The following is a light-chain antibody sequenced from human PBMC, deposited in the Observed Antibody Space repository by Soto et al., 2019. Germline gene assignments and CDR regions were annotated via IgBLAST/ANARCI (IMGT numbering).Light chain of an antibody. J-gene: IGKJ3*01. V-gene: IGKV3-20*01. CDR3: QQYGSSPFT. CDR1: QSVSNSY. Sequence: EIVLTLSPGTLSLSPGERATLSCRASQSVSNSYLAWYQQKPGQAPRLLIYSASSSATGIPDRFSGSGSGTDFTLTISRLEPEDFAVYYCQQYGSSPFTFGPGTKV. CDR2: SAS.